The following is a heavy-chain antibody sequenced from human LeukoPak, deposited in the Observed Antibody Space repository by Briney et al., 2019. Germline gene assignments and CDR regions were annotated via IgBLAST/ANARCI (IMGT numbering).Heavy chain of an antibody. V-gene: IGHV4-61*02. CDR2: IYTSGST. J-gene: IGHJ5*02. CDR3: AREEGRLKPINWFDP. CDR1: GGSISSGSYY. Sequence: SQTLSLTCTVSGGSISSGSYYWSWIRQPAGKGLEWIGRIYTSGSTNYNPSLKSRVTMSVDTSKNQFSLKLSSVTAADTAVYYCAREEGRLKPINWFDPWGQGTLVTVSS. D-gene: IGHD3-3*01.